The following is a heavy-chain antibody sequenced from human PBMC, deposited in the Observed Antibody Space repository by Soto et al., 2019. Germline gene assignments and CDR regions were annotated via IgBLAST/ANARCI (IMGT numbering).Heavy chain of an antibody. D-gene: IGHD1-26*01. V-gene: IGHV3-11*01. CDR1: GFSFSDYY. J-gene: IGHJ4*02. CDR2: ISSSGSTI. CDR3: ARETTIVGATDY. Sequence: LXLSCAASGFSFSDYYMRWSRLAPWKGLEWVSYISSSGSTIYYSDSLKGRFTISRDNAKNSLYLQMNSLRAEDTDVYYCARETTIVGATDYWGQGTLVTVSS.